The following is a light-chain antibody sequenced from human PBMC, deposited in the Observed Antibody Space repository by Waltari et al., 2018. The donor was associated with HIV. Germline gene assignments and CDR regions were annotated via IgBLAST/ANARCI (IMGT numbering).Light chain of an antibody. CDR2: SDN. J-gene: IGLJ3*02. CDR3: AAWDDSLDAWV. Sequence: QSVLTQPPSASGTPGKRVTISCSGSSSNIGSNSVTWFQQVPGTAPKLLMYSDNQRPSGVPDRFSGSKSGTSASLAISGLQSEDEADYYCAAWDDSLDAWVFGGGTRLTVL. CDR1: SSNIGSNS. V-gene: IGLV1-44*01.